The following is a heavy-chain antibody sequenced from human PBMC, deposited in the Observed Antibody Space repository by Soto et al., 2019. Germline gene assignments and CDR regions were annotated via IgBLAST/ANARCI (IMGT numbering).Heavy chain of an antibody. Sequence: LRLSYAASGFTFSSYWMSWVRQAPGRGLGWVANIKQDGSEKYYVDSVKGRFTISRDNAKNSLYLQMNSLRAEDTAVYYCARGWHSSSWYAWNGMDVWGQGTTVTVSS. CDR1: GFTFSSYW. CDR2: IKQDGSEK. J-gene: IGHJ6*02. CDR3: ARGWHSSSWYAWNGMDV. V-gene: IGHV3-7*01. D-gene: IGHD6-13*01.